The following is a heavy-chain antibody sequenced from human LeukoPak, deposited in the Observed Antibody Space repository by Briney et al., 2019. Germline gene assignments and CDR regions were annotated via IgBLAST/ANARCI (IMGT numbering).Heavy chain of an antibody. J-gene: IGHJ4*02. V-gene: IGHV1-18*04. CDR2: INPYSGNT. CDR3: ATTSVWTRALDS. Sequence: ASVKVSCKASGYNFFSYNITWVRQAPGLGLERMGWINPYSGNTTYPQKLRGRVTTTTDTSTSTAYMELRSLRSDDTAMYYCATTSVWTRALDSWGQGALVTVSS. D-gene: IGHD6-19*01. CDR1: GYNFFSYN.